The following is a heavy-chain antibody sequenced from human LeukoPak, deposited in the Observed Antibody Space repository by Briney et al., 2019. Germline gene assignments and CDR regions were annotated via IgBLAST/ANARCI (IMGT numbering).Heavy chain of an antibody. CDR1: GYSFTSYW. CDR2: IDPSDSYT. D-gene: IGHD3-10*01. V-gene: IGHV5-10-1*01. Sequence: GESLKISCKGSGYSFTSYWISWVRQMAGKGLEWMGRIDPSDSYTNYSPSFQGHITSSADKSISTASLRWSSLKASNTARYDWATQGGAGSRSYHDDWGQGTLVTVSS. J-gene: IGHJ4*02. CDR3: ATQGGAGSRSYHDD.